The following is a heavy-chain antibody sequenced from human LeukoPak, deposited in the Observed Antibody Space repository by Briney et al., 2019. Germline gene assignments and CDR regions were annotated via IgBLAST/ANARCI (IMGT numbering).Heavy chain of an antibody. CDR3: ARSSSGWYRGAFGI. D-gene: IGHD6-19*01. J-gene: IGHJ3*02. V-gene: IGHV4-34*01. Sequence: PSETLSLTCAVYGGSFSGYYWSWIRQPPGKGLEWIGEINHSGSTNYNPSLKSRVTISVDTSKNQFSLKLSSVTAADTAVYYCARSSSGWYRGAFGIWGQGTMVTVSS. CDR2: INHSGST. CDR1: GGSFSGYY.